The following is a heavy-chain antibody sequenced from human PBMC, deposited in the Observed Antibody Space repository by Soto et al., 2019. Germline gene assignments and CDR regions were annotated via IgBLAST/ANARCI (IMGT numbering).Heavy chain of an antibody. Sequence: SETLSLTCAVYGGSFSGYYWSWIRQPPGKGLEWIGEINHSGSTNYNPSLKSRVTISVDTSKNQFSLKLRSVTAADTAVYYCARGRGYSYGVFDYRGQGTLVTVSS. D-gene: IGHD5-18*01. V-gene: IGHV4-34*01. J-gene: IGHJ4*02. CDR1: GGSFSGYY. CDR3: ARGRGYSYGVFDY. CDR2: INHSGST.